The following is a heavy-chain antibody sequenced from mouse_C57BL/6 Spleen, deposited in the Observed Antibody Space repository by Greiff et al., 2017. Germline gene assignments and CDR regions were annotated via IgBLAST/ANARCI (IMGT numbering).Heavy chain of an antibody. CDR1: GYTFTEYT. Sequence: QVQLQQSGAELVKPGASVTLSCTASGYTFTEYTIHWVKQRSGQGLEWIGWFYPGSGSITYTEKFKDKATLTADKSSSTVYMELSRLTSEDSAVYFCARHGDYYGSSYPFDYWGQGTTRTVSS. V-gene: IGHV1-62-2*01. CDR3: ARHGDYYGSSYPFDY. CDR2: FYPGSGSI. D-gene: IGHD1-1*01. J-gene: IGHJ2*01.